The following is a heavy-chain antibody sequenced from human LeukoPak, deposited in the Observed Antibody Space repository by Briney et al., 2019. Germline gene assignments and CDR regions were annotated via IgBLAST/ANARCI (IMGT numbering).Heavy chain of an antibody. V-gene: IGHV3-30-3*01. CDR2: ISYDGSNK. Sequence: PGGSLRLSCAASGFTFSSYAMHWVRQAPGKGLEWVAVISYDGSNKYYADSVKGRFTISRDNSKNTLYLQMNSLRAEDTAVYYCARDRRAYDAFDIWGQGTMVTVSS. CDR1: GFTFSSYA. CDR3: ARDRRAYDAFDI. J-gene: IGHJ3*02. D-gene: IGHD3-16*01.